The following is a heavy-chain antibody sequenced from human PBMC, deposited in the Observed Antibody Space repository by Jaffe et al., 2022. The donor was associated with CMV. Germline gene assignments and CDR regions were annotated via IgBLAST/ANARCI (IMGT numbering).Heavy chain of an antibody. CDR2: LHGDGTT. CDR1: GFSVNSTY. Sequence: EVLLVESGGDLVQPGGSLRLSCVGSGFSVNSTYMSWVRQAPGKGLEWVALLHGDGTTSYADSVKDRFTTSRDNSKNTLYLQLNNLRDEDTALYYCARDGGWGGDYSNNWFDPWGQGTLVTVSS. J-gene: IGHJ5*02. CDR3: ARDGGWGGDYSNNWFDP. D-gene: IGHD4-17*01. V-gene: IGHV3-66*01.